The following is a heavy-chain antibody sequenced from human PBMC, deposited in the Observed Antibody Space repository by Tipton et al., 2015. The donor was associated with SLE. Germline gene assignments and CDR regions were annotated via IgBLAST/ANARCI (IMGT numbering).Heavy chain of an antibody. Sequence: GSLRLSCAASGFTFSDYYMSWIRQAPGKGLEWVSYISSSGSTIYYADSVKGRFTISRDNAKNSLYLQMNSLRAEDTAVYYCARSAYWTGYYYYMDVWGKGTTVTVSS. J-gene: IGHJ6*03. CDR2: ISSSGSTI. V-gene: IGHV3-11*01. CDR1: GFTFSDYY. D-gene: IGHD2-8*02. CDR3: ARSAYWTGYYYYMDV.